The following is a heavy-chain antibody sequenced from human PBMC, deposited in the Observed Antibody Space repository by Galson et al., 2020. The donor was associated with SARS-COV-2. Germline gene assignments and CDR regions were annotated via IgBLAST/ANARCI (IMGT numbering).Heavy chain of an antibody. Sequence: SETLSLTCTVSGVSISSYYWSGIRQPPGKGLEWIGYIYYSGSTNYNPSLKSRVTISVDTSKNQFSLKLSSVTAADTAVYYCARESYDSSGYYLAYFDYWGQRTLVTVSS. D-gene: IGHD3-22*01. CDR1: GVSISSYY. V-gene: IGHV4-59*01. CDR3: ARESYDSSGYYLAYFDY. CDR2: IYYSGST. J-gene: IGHJ4*02.